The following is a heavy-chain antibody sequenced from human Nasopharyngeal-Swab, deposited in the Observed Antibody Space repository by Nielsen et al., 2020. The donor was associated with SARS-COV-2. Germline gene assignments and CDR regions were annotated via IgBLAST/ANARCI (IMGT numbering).Heavy chain of an antibody. CDR2: TYYRSKWYN. D-gene: IGHD4-17*01. CDR3: ARARGAYGDYYYYYYTDV. Sequence: SQTPSLTCAISGDSVSSSSAAWNWIRQSPSRGLEWLGRTYYRSKWYNDYAVSVKSRITINPDTSKNQFSLHLNSVTPEDTAAYYCARARGAYGDYYYYYYTDVWGKGTTVTVSS. CDR1: GDSVSSSSAA. J-gene: IGHJ6*03. V-gene: IGHV6-1*01.